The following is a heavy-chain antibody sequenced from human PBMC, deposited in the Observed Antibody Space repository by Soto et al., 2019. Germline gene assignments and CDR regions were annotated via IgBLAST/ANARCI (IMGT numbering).Heavy chain of an antibody. CDR3: ARDRLEGYSSSYYYYYYGMDV. CDR1: GYTFTGYY. Sequence: SCKASGYTFTGYYMHWVRQAPGQGLEWMGWINPNSGGTNYAQKFQGWVTMTRDTSISTAYMELSRLRSDDTAVYYCARDRLEGYSSSYYYYYYGMDVWGQGTTVTVSS. CDR2: INPNSGGT. D-gene: IGHD6-6*01. J-gene: IGHJ6*02. V-gene: IGHV1-2*04.